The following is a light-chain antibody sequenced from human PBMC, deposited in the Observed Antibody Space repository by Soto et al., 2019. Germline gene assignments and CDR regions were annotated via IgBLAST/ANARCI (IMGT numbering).Light chain of an antibody. Sequence: EIVLTQSPATLSLSPGERATLSCGASQSVSSSYLAWYQQKPGLAPRLLIYDASSRATGIPDRFSGSGSGTDFTLTISRLEPEDFAVYYCQQHGSSPQTFGQGTKVEIK. CDR1: QSVSSSY. CDR3: QQHGSSPQT. V-gene: IGKV3D-20*01. CDR2: DAS. J-gene: IGKJ1*01.